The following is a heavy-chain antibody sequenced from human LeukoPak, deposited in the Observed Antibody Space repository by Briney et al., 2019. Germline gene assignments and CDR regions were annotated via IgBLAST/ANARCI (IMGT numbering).Heavy chain of an antibody. D-gene: IGHD1-26*01. V-gene: IGHV4-4*09. J-gene: IGHJ5*02. CDR1: GGSISSYY. CDR2: IYTSGST. CDR3: ARHESRGSGWFDP. Sequence: PETLSLTCTVSGGSISSYYWSWIRQPPGKGLEWIGYIYTSGSTNYNPSLKSRVTISVDTSKNQFSLKLSSVTAADTAVYYCARHESRGSGWFDPWGQGTLVTVSS.